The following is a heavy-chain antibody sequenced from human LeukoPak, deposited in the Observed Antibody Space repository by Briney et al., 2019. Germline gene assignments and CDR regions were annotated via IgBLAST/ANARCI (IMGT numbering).Heavy chain of an antibody. CDR3: ARDGEHYYDSSGYYWFDP. CDR2: ISSSGSTI. V-gene: IGHV3-11*01. J-gene: IGHJ5*02. D-gene: IGHD3-22*01. CDR1: GFTFSDYY. Sequence: GGSLRLSCAASGFTFSDYYMSWIRQAPGKGLEWVSYISSSGSTIYYADSVKGRFTISRDNAKSSLYLQMNSLRAEDTAVYYCARDGEHYYDSSGYYWFDPWGQGTLVTVSS.